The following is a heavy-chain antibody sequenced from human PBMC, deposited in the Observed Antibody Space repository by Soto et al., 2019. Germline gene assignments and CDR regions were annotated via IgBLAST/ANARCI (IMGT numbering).Heavy chain of an antibody. V-gene: IGHV6-1*01. J-gene: IGHJ6*02. CDR3: ARVPGVVVPAAMNNCYDMDV. CDR2: TYYRSKWYN. CDR1: GDSVSSNSAA. D-gene: IGHD2-2*01. Sequence: SQTLSLTCAISGDSVSSNSAAWNWIRQFPSRGLEWLGRTYYRSKWYNDYAVSVKSRITINQDTSKNQFSLQLNSVTPEDTAVYYCARVPGVVVPAAMNNCYDMDVWGQGTTVTVAS.